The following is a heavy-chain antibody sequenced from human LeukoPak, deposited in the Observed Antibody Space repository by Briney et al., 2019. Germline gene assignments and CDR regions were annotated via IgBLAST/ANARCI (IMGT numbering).Heavy chain of an antibody. CDR3: ARGPASGSYFAWFDP. V-gene: IGHV4-61*02. CDR2: IYTSGST. J-gene: IGHJ5*02. D-gene: IGHD3-10*01. CDR1: GGSISSGSYY. Sequence: TSQTLSLTCTVSGGSISSGSYYWSWIRQPAGKGLEWIGRIYTSGSTNHNPSLKSRVTISVDMSKNQFSLKLSSVTAADTAVYYCARGPASGSYFAWFDPWGQGTLVTVSS.